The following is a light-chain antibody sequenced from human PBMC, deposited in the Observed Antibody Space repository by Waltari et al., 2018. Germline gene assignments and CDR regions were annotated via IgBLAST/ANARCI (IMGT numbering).Light chain of an antibody. CDR2: HVS. J-gene: IGLJ2*01. CDR3: SSYIDSSTLEL. Sequence: QSALTQPASVSGSHGQSITLSCTGTRSDIGGYNYVSWYQQVPGKAPKLMIYHVSNRPSGVSSRFSGSKSGNTASLTISGLQAEDEADYFCSSYIDSSTLELFGGGTSLTVL. V-gene: IGLV2-14*03. CDR1: RSDIGGYNY.